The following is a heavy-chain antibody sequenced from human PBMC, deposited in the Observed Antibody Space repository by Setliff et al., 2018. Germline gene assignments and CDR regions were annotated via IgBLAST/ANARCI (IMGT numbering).Heavy chain of an antibody. J-gene: IGHJ4*02. CDR3: AKGGDTRTFDY. CDR2: ISARTGLT. D-gene: IGHD5-18*01. Sequence: GGSLRLSCEASGFTFSSYTMTWVRQAPGEGLEWVSGISARTGLTYYAASVKGRFTMSRDISKNTVYLHMTSLRAEDTAMYYCAKGGDTRTFDYWGQGTLVTVSS. V-gene: IGHV3-23*01. CDR1: GFTFSSYT.